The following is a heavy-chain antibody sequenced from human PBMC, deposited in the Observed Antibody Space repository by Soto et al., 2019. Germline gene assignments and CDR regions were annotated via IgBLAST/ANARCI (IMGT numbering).Heavy chain of an antibody. CDR3: ASGFNYYDSSGPCDY. CDR2: ISAYNGNT. V-gene: IGHV1-18*01. Sequence: ASVKVSCKASGYTFTSYGISWVRQAPGQGLEWMGWISAYNGNTNYAQKLQGRVTMTTDTSTSTAYMELRSLRSDDTAVYYCASGFNYYDSSGPCDYGGQGTLVTVSS. D-gene: IGHD3-22*01. CDR1: GYTFTSYG. J-gene: IGHJ4*02.